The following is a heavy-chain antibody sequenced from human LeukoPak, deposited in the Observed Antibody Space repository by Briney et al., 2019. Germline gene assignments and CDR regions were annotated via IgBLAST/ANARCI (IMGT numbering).Heavy chain of an antibody. D-gene: IGHD3-22*01. CDR1: GFTFSSYE. Sequence: PGGSLRLSCAASGFTFSSYEMNWVRQAPGKGLEWVSYISSSGSTIYYADSVKGRFTISRDNAKNSLYLQMNSLRAEDTAVYYCARDKASAHYDSSGYAGYWGQGTLVTVSP. CDR2: ISSSGSTI. CDR3: ARDKASAHYDSSGYAGY. J-gene: IGHJ4*02. V-gene: IGHV3-48*03.